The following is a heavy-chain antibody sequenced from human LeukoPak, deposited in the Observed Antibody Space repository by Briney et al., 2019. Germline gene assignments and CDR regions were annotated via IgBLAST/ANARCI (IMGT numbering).Heavy chain of an antibody. D-gene: IGHD3-3*01. CDR2: IYYSGST. CDR3: ARITIFGVPC. CDR1: GGSISSYY. V-gene: IGHV4-59*01. Sequence: PETLSLTCTVSGGSISSYYWSWIRQPPGKGLEWIGYIYYSGSTNYNPSLKSRVTISVDTSKNQFSLKLSSVTAADTAVYYCARITIFGVPCWGQGTLVTVSS. J-gene: IGHJ4*02.